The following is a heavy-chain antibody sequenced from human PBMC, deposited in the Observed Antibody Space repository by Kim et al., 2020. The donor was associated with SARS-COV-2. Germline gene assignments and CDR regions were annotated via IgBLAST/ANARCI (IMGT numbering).Heavy chain of an antibody. CDR2: GAT. V-gene: IGHV4-59*01. Sequence: GATQYHPSLQIRVTISVYPSKSQFSLKLSPVTAADTAVYYCARDVSAFDYWGQGTLVTVSS. CDR3: ARDVSAFDY. J-gene: IGHJ4*02.